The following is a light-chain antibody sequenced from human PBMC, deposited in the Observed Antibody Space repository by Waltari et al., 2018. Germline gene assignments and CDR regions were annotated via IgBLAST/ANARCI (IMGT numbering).Light chain of an antibody. Sequence: QFALPQPASVSGSPGQSSSISCSGNDNDGVVYKLVPWFQQHPVKRSKVMIFEVSNRPSGVSDRFSGSKSGNTAALTISGLQAEDEAEYYCSSYTSSSTWVFGVGTKLTVL. V-gene: IGLV2-14*01. CDR3: SSYTSSSTWV. J-gene: IGLJ3*02. CDR1: DNDGVVYKL. CDR2: EVS.